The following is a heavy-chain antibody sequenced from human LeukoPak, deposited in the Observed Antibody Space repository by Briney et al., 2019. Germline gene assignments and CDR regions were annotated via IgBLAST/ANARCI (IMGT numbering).Heavy chain of an antibody. CDR1: GGSFSGYY. CDR2: INHSGSI. D-gene: IGHD3-10*01. CDR3: AGGDYHGSESYANY. Sequence: SGTLSLTCAVYGGSFSGYYWGWIRQPPGKGLEWIGEINHSGSISYNPSLKSRVTISLDTSKNQFSLKLSSVTAADTAVYYCAGGDYHGSESYANYWGQGTLVTVSS. J-gene: IGHJ4*02. V-gene: IGHV4-34*01.